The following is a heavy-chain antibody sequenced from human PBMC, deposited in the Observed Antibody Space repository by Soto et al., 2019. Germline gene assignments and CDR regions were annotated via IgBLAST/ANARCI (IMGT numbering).Heavy chain of an antibody. CDR2: IYPGDSDT. CDR1: GYSFTSYW. V-gene: IGHV5-51*01. D-gene: IGHD2-15*01. CDR3: ARHRVVVAATRCRYYYYYGMDV. Sequence: GESLKISCKGSGYSFTSYWIGWVRQMPGKGLEWMGIIYPGDSDTRYSPSFRGQVTISADKSISTAYLQWSSLKASDTAMYYCARHRVVVAATRCRYYYYYGMDVWGQGTTVTVSS. J-gene: IGHJ6*02.